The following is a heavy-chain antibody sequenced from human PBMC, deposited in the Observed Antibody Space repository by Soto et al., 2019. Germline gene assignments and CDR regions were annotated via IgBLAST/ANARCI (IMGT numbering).Heavy chain of an antibody. D-gene: IGHD2-21*02. CDR2: IIPILGIA. Sequence: QVQLVQSGAEVKKPGSSVKVSCKASGGTFSSYTISWVRQAPGQGLEWMGRIIPILGIANYAQKFQGRVTITADNSTSTAYMERSSLRSEDTAVYYCAGDDPYCGGDCYSYFDYWGQGTVVTVSS. V-gene: IGHV1-69*08. CDR3: AGDDPYCGGDCYSYFDY. CDR1: GGTFSSYT. J-gene: IGHJ4*02.